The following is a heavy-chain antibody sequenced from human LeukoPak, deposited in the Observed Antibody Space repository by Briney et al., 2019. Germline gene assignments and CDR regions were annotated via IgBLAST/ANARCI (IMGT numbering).Heavy chain of an antibody. CDR3: ARGDAFSGDH. Sequence: PGGSPRLSCAASGFTFRNFWMSWVRQAPGRGLEWVANIHPEGNEKYHVESVKGRFTISRDNAKRSLFLQMNGLRAEDTAVYYCARGDAFSGDHWGQGTLVTVSS. V-gene: IGHV3-7*04. J-gene: IGHJ4*02. CDR2: IHPEGNEK. CDR1: GFTFRNFW.